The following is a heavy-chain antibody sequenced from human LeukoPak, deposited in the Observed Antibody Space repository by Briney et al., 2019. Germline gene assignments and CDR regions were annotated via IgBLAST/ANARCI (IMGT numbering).Heavy chain of an antibody. V-gene: IGHV4-39*07. D-gene: IGHD6-19*01. J-gene: IGHJ4*02. CDR3: ARGIYNSDWFPPDY. CDR2: IYYSGST. Sequence: KPSETLSLTCTVSGGSISSSSYYWGWIRQPPGKGLEWIGSIYYSGSTYYNPSLKSRVTISVDTSKNQFSLKLSSVTAADTAVYYCARGIYNSDWFPPDYWGQGALLTVSS. CDR1: GGSISSSSYY.